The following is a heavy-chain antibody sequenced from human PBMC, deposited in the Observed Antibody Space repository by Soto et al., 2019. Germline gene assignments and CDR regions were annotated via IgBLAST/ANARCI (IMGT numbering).Heavy chain of an antibody. CDR2: IYTGGST. D-gene: IGHD2-15*01. Sequence: SETLSLTCPVSGGSISNYYWSWIRQPAGKGLEWIGRIYTGGSTHYNPSLKSRVNMSTDTSKDQFCLRLTSVTAADTAVYHCARASVGPPGSGSRIMPFDCWGQGALVTVSS. J-gene: IGHJ4*02. CDR3: ARASVGPPGSGSRIMPFDC. V-gene: IGHV4-4*07. CDR1: GGSISNYY.